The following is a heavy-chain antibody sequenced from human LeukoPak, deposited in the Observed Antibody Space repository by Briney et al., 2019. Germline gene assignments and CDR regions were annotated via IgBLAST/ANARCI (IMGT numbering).Heavy chain of an antibody. J-gene: IGHJ6*02. CDR1: GGTFSSYA. CDR3: ARSLVVVAATRWLPVYGMDV. D-gene: IGHD2-15*01. Sequence: ASVKVSCKASGGTFSSYAISWVRQAPGQGLEWMGRIIPILGIANYAQKFQGRVTITADKSTSTAYMELSSLRSEDTAVYYCARSLVVVAATRWLPVYGMDVWGQGTTVTVSS. CDR2: IIPILGIA. V-gene: IGHV1-69*04.